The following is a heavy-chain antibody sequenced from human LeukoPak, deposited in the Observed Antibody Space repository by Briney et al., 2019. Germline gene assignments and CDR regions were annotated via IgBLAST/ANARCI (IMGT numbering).Heavy chain of an antibody. Sequence: ASVTVSCKASGYTFTGYYMHWVRQAPGQGLEGMGWINPNSGGTNYAQKFQGRVTMTRDTTISTAYMELSRLRSDDTAVYYCARDVAADFYYYYGMDVWGQGTTVTVSS. CDR1: GYTFTGYY. V-gene: IGHV1-2*02. CDR3: ARDVAADFYYYYGMDV. J-gene: IGHJ6*02. CDR2: INPNSGGT. D-gene: IGHD6-13*01.